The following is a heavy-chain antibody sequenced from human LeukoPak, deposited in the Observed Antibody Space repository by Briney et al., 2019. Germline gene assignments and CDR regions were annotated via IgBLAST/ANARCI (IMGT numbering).Heavy chain of an antibody. Sequence: SETLSLTCAVYGGSFSGYYWSWIRQPPGKGLEWIGEINHSGSTNYNPSLKSRVTISVDTSKNQFSLKLSSVTAADTAVYYCARSGFLTTTDYWGQGTLVTVSS. CDR2: INHSGST. J-gene: IGHJ4*02. D-gene: IGHD3-3*01. CDR1: GGSFSGYY. CDR3: ARSGFLTTTDY. V-gene: IGHV4-34*01.